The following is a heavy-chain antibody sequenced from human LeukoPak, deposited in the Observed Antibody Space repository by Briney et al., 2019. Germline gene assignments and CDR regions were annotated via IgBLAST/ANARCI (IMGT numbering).Heavy chain of an antibody. CDR3: ARSFTYYYDSSGYYFDY. V-gene: IGHV3-11*01. D-gene: IGHD3-22*01. CDR2: ISSSGSTI. Sequence: LSLTCAVYGGSFSDYYMSWIRQAPGKGLEWVSYISSSGSTIYYADSVKGRFTISRDNAKNSLYLQMNSLRAEDTAVYYCARSFTYYYDSSGYYFDYWGQGTLVTVSS. J-gene: IGHJ4*02. CDR1: GGSFSDYY.